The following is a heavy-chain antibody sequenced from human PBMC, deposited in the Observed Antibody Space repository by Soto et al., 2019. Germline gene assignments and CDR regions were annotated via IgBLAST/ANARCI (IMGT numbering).Heavy chain of an antibody. J-gene: IGHJ4*02. D-gene: IGHD3-22*01. CDR1: GFTFSSYA. Sequence: LRLSCAASGFTFSSYAMSWVRQAPGKGLEWVSAISGSGGSTYYADSVKGRFTISRDNSKNTLYLQMNSLRAEDTAVYYCAKELGSYYYDSSGYYYGYWGQGTLVTVSS. CDR2: ISGSGGST. V-gene: IGHV3-23*01. CDR3: AKELGSYYYDSSGYYYGY.